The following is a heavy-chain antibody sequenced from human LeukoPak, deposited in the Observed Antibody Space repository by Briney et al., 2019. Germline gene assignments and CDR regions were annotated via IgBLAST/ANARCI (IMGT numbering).Heavy chain of an antibody. CDR1: GYTFNSYG. CDR2: VSAYNGHT. V-gene: IGHV1-18*01. J-gene: IGHJ5*02. Sequence: ASVKVYCKASGYTFNSYGISWVRQAPGQGLEWMGWVSAYNGHTNYAQKFQGRVTMTTDTSTSTASMELRSLRSDDTAVYYCARLIPQKWELPGKWFDPWGQGTLVTVSS. D-gene: IGHD1-26*01. CDR3: ARLIPQKWELPGKWFDP.